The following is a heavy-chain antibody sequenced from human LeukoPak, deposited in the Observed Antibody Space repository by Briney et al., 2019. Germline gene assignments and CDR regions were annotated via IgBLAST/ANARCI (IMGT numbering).Heavy chain of an antibody. J-gene: IGHJ4*02. D-gene: IGHD3-22*01. V-gene: IGHV3-23*01. CDR3: ASYYDSSGYSGFDY. CDR1: GFTFSSYA. CDR2: ISGSGGSI. Sequence: GGSLRLSCAASGFTFSSYAMSWVRQAPGKGLEWVSAISGSGGSIYYADSVKGRFTISRDNSKNTLYLQMNSLRAEDTAVYYCASYYDSSGYSGFDYWGQGTLVTVSS.